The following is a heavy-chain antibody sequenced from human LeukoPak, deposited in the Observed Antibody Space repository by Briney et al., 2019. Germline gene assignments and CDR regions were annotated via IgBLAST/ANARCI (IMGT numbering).Heavy chain of an antibody. J-gene: IGHJ4*02. CDR3: ARSHGPYYFDY. CDR1: GGSISSYY. CDR2: IYYSVST. Sequence: SETLSLTCTVSGGSISSYYWSWIRQPPGKGLEWIGYIYYSVSTNYNPSLKSRVTISVDTSKNQFSLKLSSVTAADTAVYYCARSHGPYYFDYWGQGTLVTVSS. V-gene: IGHV4-59*01.